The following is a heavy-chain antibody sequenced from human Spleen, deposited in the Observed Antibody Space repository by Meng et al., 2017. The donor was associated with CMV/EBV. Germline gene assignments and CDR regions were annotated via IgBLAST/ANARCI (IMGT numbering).Heavy chain of an antibody. CDR1: GYTFTDYY. J-gene: IGHJ4*02. D-gene: IGHD3-3*01. CDR3: ARDLIFGVVTLDY. Sequence: SGYTFTDYYLHWVRQAPGQGPEWMGWINPTRATTTYAQKFQGRVTMTRDTSSSTAYMELSRLQSDDTAVYFCARDLIFGVVTLDYWGQGTLVTVSS. CDR2: INPTRATT. V-gene: IGHV1-2*02.